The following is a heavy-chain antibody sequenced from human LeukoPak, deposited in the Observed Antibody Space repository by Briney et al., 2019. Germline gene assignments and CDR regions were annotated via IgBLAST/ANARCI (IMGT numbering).Heavy chain of an antibody. CDR3: ARDPGRWGSYSYYFDY. V-gene: IGHV3-74*01. CDR1: GFTFSSYW. D-gene: IGHD3-16*01. J-gene: IGHJ4*02. CDR2: INSDGSST. Sequence: GGSLRLSCAASGFTFSSYWMHWFRQAPGKGLVWVSRINSDGSSTSYADSVKGRFTISRDNAKNTLYLQMNSLRAEDTAVYYCARDPGRWGSYSYYFDYWGQGTLVTVSS.